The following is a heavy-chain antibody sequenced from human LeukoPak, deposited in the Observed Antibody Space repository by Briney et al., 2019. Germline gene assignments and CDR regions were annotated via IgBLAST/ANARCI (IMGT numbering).Heavy chain of an antibody. Sequence: SETLSLTCTVSGGSISSYYWSWIRQPPGKGLEWIGYIYYSGSTNYNPSLKSRVTISVDTSKNQFSLKLSSVTAADTAVYYCARSHCSSTSCPDYFDYWGQGTLVTVSS. V-gene: IGHV4-59*01. CDR2: IYYSGST. CDR3: ARSHCSSTSCPDYFDY. D-gene: IGHD2-2*01. CDR1: GGSISSYY. J-gene: IGHJ4*02.